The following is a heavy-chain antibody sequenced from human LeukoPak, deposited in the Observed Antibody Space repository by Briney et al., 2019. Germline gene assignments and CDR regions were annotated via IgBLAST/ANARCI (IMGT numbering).Heavy chain of an antibody. V-gene: IGHV1-8*01. J-gene: IGHJ4*02. D-gene: IGHD5-24*01. CDR3: ARGHVEMATTYDY. Sequence: ASVKVSCKASGYTFTSYDINWVRQATGQGLEWMRWMNPNSGNTGYAQKFQGRVTMTRNTSISTAYMELSSLRSEDTAVYYCARGHVEMATTYDYWGQGTLVTVSS. CDR2: MNPNSGNT. CDR1: GYTFTSYD.